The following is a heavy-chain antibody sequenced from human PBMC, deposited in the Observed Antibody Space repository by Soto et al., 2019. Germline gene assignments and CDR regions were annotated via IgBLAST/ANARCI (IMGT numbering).Heavy chain of an antibody. CDR1: GGSFSGYY. D-gene: IGHD3-3*01. CDR2: INHSGSA. V-gene: IGHV4-34*01. CDR3: ASGYYDFWSGYRSLDV. Sequence: XETLSLTCAVDGGSFSGYYWNWIRQPPGKGLEWIGEINHSGSANYNPSLKSRVTISVDTYKNQFSLKLSSVTAADTAVYYCASGYYDFWSGYRSLDVWGQGPTVTVSS. J-gene: IGHJ6*02.